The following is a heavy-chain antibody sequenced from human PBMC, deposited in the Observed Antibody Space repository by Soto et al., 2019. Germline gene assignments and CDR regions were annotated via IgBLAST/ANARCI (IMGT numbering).Heavy chain of an antibody. Sequence: PGGSLRLSCAASGFTFSSYAMSWVRQAPGKGLEWVSAISGSGGSTYYADSVKGRFTISRDNSKNTLYLQMNSLRAEDTAVYYCAKAERITMIVVVINYFDYWGQGTLVTVSS. CDR3: AKAERITMIVVVINYFDY. V-gene: IGHV3-23*01. D-gene: IGHD3-22*01. CDR1: GFTFSSYA. J-gene: IGHJ4*02. CDR2: ISGSGGST.